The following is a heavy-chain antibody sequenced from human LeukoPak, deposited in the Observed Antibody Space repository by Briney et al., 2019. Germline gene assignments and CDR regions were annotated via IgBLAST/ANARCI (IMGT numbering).Heavy chain of an antibody. CDR3: ARETYGSGTENYYYMDV. CDR2: IIPIFGTA. J-gene: IGHJ6*03. V-gene: IGHV1-69*06. Sequence: EASVKVSCKASGGTFSSYAISWVRQAPGQGLEWMGGIIPIFGTANYAQKFQGRVTITADKSTSTAYMELSSLRSEDTAVYYCARETYGSGTENYYYMDVWGKGTTVTVSS. D-gene: IGHD3-10*01. CDR1: GGTFSSYA.